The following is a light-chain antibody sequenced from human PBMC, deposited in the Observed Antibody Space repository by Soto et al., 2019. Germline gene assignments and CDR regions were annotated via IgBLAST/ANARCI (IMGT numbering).Light chain of an antibody. V-gene: IGLV2-23*03. J-gene: IGLJ3*02. Sequence: QSVLTQPASVSGSPGQSITVFCTGTSSTIGTYNLVSWYQQHPGKAPKLIIYEGTKRPSGVSNRFSGSKSGNTASLTISGLQAEDEADYYCCSYLGINTFVVFGGGTKLTVL. CDR2: EGT. CDR1: SSTIGTYNL. CDR3: CSYLGINTFVV.